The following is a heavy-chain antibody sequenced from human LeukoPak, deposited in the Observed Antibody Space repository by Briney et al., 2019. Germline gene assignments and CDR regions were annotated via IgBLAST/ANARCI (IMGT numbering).Heavy chain of an antibody. CDR3: ARDRDWSFDY. CDR1: GFTFSTYS. D-gene: IGHD3/OR15-3a*01. V-gene: IGHV3-48*04. Sequence: GGSLRLSCAASGFTFSTYSMNWVRQAPGKGLEWVSYISTSSNSINYADSVKGRFTIPRDNAKNSLYLEMNSLRAGDTAIYYCARDRDWSFDYWGQGTLVTVSS. J-gene: IGHJ4*02. CDR2: ISTSSNSI.